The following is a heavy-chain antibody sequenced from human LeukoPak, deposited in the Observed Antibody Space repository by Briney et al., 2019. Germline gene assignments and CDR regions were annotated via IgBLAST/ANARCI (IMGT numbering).Heavy chain of an antibody. CDR2: ISSSSSYI. CDR3: ARGRQQLVGY. V-gene: IGHV3-21*01. CDR1: GFTFSKAW. D-gene: IGHD6-13*01. J-gene: IGHJ4*02. Sequence: GGSLRLSCAASGFTFSKAWMSWVRQAPGKGLEWVSSISSSSSYIYYADSVKGRFTISRDNAKNSLYLQMNSLRAEDTAVYYCARGRQQLVGYWGQGTLVTVSS.